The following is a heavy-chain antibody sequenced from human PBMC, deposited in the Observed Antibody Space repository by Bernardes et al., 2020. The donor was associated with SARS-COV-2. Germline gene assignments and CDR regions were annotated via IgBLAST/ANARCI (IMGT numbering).Heavy chain of an antibody. CDR3: ASLMYFYGSVGGGFNI. Sequence: SETLSLTCTVSGGSISSGDHYWSWIRQHPGKGLEWIGYIYYSGGSYYNPSLKSRLTISVETSRNQFSLKLTSVTAADTAVYYCASLMYFYGSVGGGFNIWGQGTTVTVSP. V-gene: IGHV4-30-4*08. J-gene: IGHJ3*02. D-gene: IGHD3-10*01. CDR1: GGSISSGDHY. CDR2: IYYSGGS.